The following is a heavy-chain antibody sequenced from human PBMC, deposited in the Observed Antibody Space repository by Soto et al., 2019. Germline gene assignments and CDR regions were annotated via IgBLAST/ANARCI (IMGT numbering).Heavy chain of an antibody. CDR3: ERGLRGAVREKSLDY. J-gene: IGHJ4*02. CDR1: GFTVTNNF. Sequence: EVQLVETGGGFIQPGGSLRLSWAASGFTVTNNFMAWVRQAPRKGLEGVSIMFSGGATYYPDSAKGRFNFSRDVSRYTFYLQMNRLGVDGTAGYYCERGLRGAVREKSLDYWGQGTMVTVSS. CDR2: MFSGGAT. D-gene: IGHD3-22*01. V-gene: IGHV3-53*02.